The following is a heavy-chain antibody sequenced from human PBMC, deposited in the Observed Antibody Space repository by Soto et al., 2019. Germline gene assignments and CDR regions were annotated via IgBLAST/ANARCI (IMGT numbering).Heavy chain of an antibody. Sequence: GGPLRLSCAGSGFTFGDSYMSWIRQAPGKGLEWLSYISPGSRYPAYADSVKGRFTISRDNAKRSLYLQMMSLTAEDTAIYYCVRGGGGGLFDPWGQGTMVTVSS. CDR2: ISPGSRYP. J-gene: IGHJ5*02. V-gene: IGHV3-11*06. D-gene: IGHD2-15*01. CDR3: VRGGGGGLFDP. CDR1: GFTFGDSY.